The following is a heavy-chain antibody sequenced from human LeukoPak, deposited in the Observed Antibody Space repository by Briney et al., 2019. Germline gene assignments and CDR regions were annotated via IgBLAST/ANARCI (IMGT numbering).Heavy chain of an antibody. CDR2: ISAYNGNT. Sequence: ASVKVSCKASGYTFTNYGISWVRQAPGQGLEWMGWISAYNGNTNYAQKLQGRVTMTTDTSTSTAYMELRSLRSDDTAVYYCARGAAYYDFWSGYPHSGYDPQSPFDYWGQGTLVTVSS. J-gene: IGHJ4*02. CDR3: ARGAAYYDFWSGYPHSGYDPQSPFDY. D-gene: IGHD3-3*01. V-gene: IGHV1-18*01. CDR1: GYTFTNYG.